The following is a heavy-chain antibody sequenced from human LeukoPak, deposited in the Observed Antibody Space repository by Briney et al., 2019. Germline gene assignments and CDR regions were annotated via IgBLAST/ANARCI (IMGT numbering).Heavy chain of an antibody. CDR3: ARGRRWRYCSSTSCPERNSYYYGMDV. D-gene: IGHD2-2*01. CDR2: INHSGST. CDR1: GGSISSGGYY. J-gene: IGHJ6*02. V-gene: IGHV4-39*07. Sequence: SETLSLTCTVSGGSISSGGYYWSWIRQPPGKGQEWIGEINHSGSTIYNPSLKSQVTISVDTSKNQFSLKLSSVTAADTAVYYCARGRRWRYCSSTSCPERNSYYYGMDVWGQGTTVTVSS.